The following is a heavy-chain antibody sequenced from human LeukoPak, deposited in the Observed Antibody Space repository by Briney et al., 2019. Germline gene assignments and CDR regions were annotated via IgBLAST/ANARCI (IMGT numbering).Heavy chain of an antibody. CDR1: GGSISSYY. V-gene: IGHV4-4*07. CDR2: IYTSGST. D-gene: IGHD3-22*01. CDR3: ARDNRGYYDSSGYYSYYYYTDV. Sequence: PSETLSLTCTVSGGSISSYYWSWIRQPAGKGLEWIGRIYTSGSTNYNPSLKSRVTMSVDTSKNQFSLKLSSVTAADTAVYYCARDNRGYYDSSGYYSYYYYTDVWGKGTTVTVSS. J-gene: IGHJ6*03.